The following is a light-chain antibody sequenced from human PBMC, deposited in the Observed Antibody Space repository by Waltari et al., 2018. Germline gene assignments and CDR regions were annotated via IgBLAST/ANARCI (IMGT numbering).Light chain of an antibody. CDR1: QSVSSN. CDR3: QQYNNWPPWT. Sequence: EIVMTQSPATLSVSPGESATLTCRPSQSVSSNLEWYQQKPGQAPRLLIYCASTRATGSPTKFSGSGSGTEFTLTITTLQSEDFAVYYCQQYNNWPPWTFGQGTKVEIK. V-gene: IGKV3-15*01. J-gene: IGKJ1*01. CDR2: CAS.